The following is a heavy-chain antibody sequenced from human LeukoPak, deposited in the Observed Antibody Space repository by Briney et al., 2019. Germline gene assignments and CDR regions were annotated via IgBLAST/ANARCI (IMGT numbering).Heavy chain of an antibody. D-gene: IGHD2-2*01. J-gene: IGHJ6*02. CDR1: GYTFTSYG. CDR2: ISAYNGNT. CDR3: ARAPGYCSSTSCYATNYYYYGMDV. V-gene: IGHV1-18*01. Sequence: ASVKVSCKASGYTFTSYGISWVRQAPGQGLEWMGWISAYNGNTNYAQKLQGRVTMTTDTSASTAYMELSSLRSEDTAVYYCARAPGYCSSTSCYATNYYYYGMDVWGQGTTVTVSS.